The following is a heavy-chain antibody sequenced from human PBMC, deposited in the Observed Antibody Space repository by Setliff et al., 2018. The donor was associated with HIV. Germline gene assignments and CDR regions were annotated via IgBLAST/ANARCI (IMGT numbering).Heavy chain of an antibody. CDR2: IYYSGST. J-gene: IGHJ5*02. CDR3: ARENLLISELGWLDP. V-gene: IGHV4-39*02. Sequence: SETLSLTCTVSGGSISSSSYYWGWIRQPPGKGLEWIGSIYYSGSTYYNPSLKSRVTISVDTSKNQFSLKLSSLTSEDTAVYYCARENLLISELGWLDPWGQGTPVTVSS. D-gene: IGHD7-27*01. CDR1: GGSISSSSYY.